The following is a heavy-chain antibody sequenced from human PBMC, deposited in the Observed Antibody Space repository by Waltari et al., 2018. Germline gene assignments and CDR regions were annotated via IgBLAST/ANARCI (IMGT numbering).Heavy chain of an antibody. V-gene: IGHV1-8*01. J-gene: IGHJ4*02. CDR2: MNPNSGNT. D-gene: IGHD6-13*01. CDR3: ARGSFLGAAAGIREDY. Sequence: QVQLVQSGAEVKKPGASVKVSCKASGYTFTSYDINWVRSATGQGLEWMGWMNPNSGNTGYAQKFQGRVTMTRNTSISTAYMELSSLRSEDTAVYYCARGSFLGAAAGIREDYWGQGTLVTVSS. CDR1: GYTFTSYD.